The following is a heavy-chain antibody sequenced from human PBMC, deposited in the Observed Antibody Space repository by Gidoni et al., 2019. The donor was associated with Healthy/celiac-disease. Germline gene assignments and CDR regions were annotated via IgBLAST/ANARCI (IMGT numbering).Heavy chain of an antibody. V-gene: IGHV4-4*02. Sequence: QVQLQESGPGLVKPSGTLSLTCAVSGGSISSSNWWSWVRQPPGKGLEWIGEIYHSGSTNYTPSLKSRVTISVDKSKNQFSLKLSSVTAADTAVYYCARWRAAAGPNNWFDPWGQGTLVTVSS. CDR2: IYHSGST. CDR1: GGSISSSNW. J-gene: IGHJ5*02. D-gene: IGHD6-13*01. CDR3: ARWRAAAGPNNWFDP.